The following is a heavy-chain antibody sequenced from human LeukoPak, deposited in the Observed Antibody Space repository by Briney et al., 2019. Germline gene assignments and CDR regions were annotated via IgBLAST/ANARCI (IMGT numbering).Heavy chain of an antibody. CDR2: IISSGSYI. J-gene: IGHJ4*02. V-gene: IGHV3-21*01. Sequence: GGSLRLSCAASGFTSSSYSMKWVRQAPGRGLEWVSPIISSGSYIYYADSVKGRFTISRDNAKNSLYLQMNSLRAEDTAVYYCARAQDGSGYDILTGYYSFDYWGQGTLVTVSS. D-gene: IGHD3-9*01. CDR1: GFTSSSYS. CDR3: ARAQDGSGYDILTGYYSFDY.